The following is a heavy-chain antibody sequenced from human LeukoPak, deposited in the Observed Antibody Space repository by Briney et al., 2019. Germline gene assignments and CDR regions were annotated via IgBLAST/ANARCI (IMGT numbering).Heavy chain of an antibody. V-gene: IGHV3-23*01. D-gene: IGHD2-15*01. CDR1: GFSLSSYA. J-gene: IGHJ5*02. CDR2: TSSSDAGK. CDR3: AKAPVTSCRGAFCYPFDP. Sequence: GGSLRLSCTVSGFSLSSYALSWVRRAPGKGLEWVSATSSSDAGKYYADSVRGRFTISRDNSRNTMYLQMNSLRVEDAAVYYCAKAPVTSCRGAFCYPFDPWGQGTLVTVSS.